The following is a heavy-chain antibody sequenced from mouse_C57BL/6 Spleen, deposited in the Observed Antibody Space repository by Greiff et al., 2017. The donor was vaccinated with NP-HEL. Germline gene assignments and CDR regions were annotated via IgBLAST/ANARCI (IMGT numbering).Heavy chain of an antibody. J-gene: IGHJ4*01. CDR1: GYTFTDYY. CDR3: ARKGGLDYYAMDY. CDR2: IYPGSGNT. V-gene: IGHV1-76*01. Sequence: QVQLQQSGAELVRPGASVKLSCKASGYTFTDYYINWVKQRPGQGLEWIARIYPGSGNTYYNEKFKGKATLTAEKSSSTAYMQLSSLTSEDSAVYFCARKGGLDYYAMDYWGQGTSVTVSS. D-gene: IGHD2-10*02.